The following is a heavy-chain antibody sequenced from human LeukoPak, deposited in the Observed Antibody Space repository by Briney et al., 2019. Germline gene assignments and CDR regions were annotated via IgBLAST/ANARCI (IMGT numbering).Heavy chain of an antibody. V-gene: IGHV4-59*01. CDR2: IYYSGST. Sequence: KPSETLSLTRTVSGGSISNYYWSWVRQPPGKGLEWIGYIYYSGSTNYNPSLKSRVTISVDMSKNQFSLKLSSVTAADTAVYYCARGDYVNFAYWGQGTLVTVSS. CDR1: GGSISNYY. J-gene: IGHJ4*02. CDR3: ARGDYVNFAY. D-gene: IGHD4-17*01.